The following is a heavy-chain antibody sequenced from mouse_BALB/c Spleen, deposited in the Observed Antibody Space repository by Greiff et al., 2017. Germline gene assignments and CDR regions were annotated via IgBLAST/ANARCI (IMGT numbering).Heavy chain of an antibody. J-gene: IGHJ2*01. CDR1: GYSFTSYY. V-gene: IGHV1S135*01. Sequence: VQLQQSGPELMKPGASVKISCKASGYSFTSYYMHWVKQSHGKSLEWIGYIDPFNGGTSYNQKFKGKATLTVDKSSSTAYMHLSSLTSEDSAVYYCARWLLVFDYWGQGTTLTVSS. CDR2: IDPFNGGT. D-gene: IGHD2-3*01. CDR3: ARWLLVFDY.